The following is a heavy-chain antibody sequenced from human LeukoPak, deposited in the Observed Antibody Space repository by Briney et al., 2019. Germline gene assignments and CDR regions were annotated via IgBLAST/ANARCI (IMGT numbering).Heavy chain of an antibody. J-gene: IGHJ4*02. CDR1: GFTVSSNY. CDR2: IYSGGST. D-gene: IGHD2-15*01. Sequence: GGSLRLSCAASGFTVSSNYMSWVRQAPGKGLEWVSVIYSGGSTYYADSVKGRFTISRDNSKNTLYLQMNSLRAEDTAVYYCARDPYCSGGSCYPQVWGQGTLVTVSS. CDR3: ARDPYCSGGSCYPQV. V-gene: IGHV3-53*01.